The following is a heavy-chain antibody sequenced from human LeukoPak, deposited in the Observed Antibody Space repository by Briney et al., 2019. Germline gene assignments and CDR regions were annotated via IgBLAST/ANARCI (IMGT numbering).Heavy chain of an antibody. CDR1: GFTFSSYSRYA. J-gene: IGHJ4*02. CDR3: ARDQYSCGLDY. V-gene: IGHV3-23*01. CDR2: ISGSGGST. D-gene: IGHD5-18*01. Sequence: GSLRLSCAASGFTFSSYSRYAMGWVRQAPVKGLEWVSAISGSGGSTYYADSVKGRFTISRDNSKNTLYLQMNSLRAEDTAVYYCARDQYSCGLDYWGQGTLVTVSS.